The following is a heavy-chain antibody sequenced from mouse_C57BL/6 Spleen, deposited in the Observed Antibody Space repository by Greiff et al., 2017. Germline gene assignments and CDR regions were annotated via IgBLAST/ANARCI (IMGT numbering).Heavy chain of an antibody. CDR3: TCSTGGY. V-gene: IGHV14-4*01. CDR1: GFNIKDDY. Sequence: VHVKQSGAELVRPGASVKLSCTASGFNIKDDYMHWVKQRPEQGLEWIGWIDPENGDTEYASKFQGKATITADTSSNTAYLQLSSLTSEDTAVYYCTCSTGGYWGQGTTLTVSS. CDR2: IDPENGDT. J-gene: IGHJ2*01.